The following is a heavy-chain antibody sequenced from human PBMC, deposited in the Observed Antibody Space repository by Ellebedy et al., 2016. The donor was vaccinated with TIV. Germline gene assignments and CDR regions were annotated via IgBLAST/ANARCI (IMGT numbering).Heavy chain of an antibody. V-gene: IGHV4-59*02. CDR3: AREVTASGWVDP. J-gene: IGHJ5*02. CDR1: RAFVTNYS. CDR2: LFFNGST. Sequence: SETLSLTCTVSRAFVTNYSWTWIRQPPGKGLEWIGHLFFNGSTTYNPSLKTRVTISVDTSNNKFSLKMKSVTAGDSAIYYCAREVTASGWVDPWGQGTLVIVSS. D-gene: IGHD2-21*02.